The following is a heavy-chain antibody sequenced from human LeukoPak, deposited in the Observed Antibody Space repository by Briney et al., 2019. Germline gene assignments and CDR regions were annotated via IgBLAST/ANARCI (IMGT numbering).Heavy chain of an antibody. CDR3: ARGVSWTFDN. J-gene: IGHJ4*02. V-gene: IGHV3-7*04. Sequence: GGSLRLSCSASGFTLSTYWMSGVRQAPGKGLEWVANIKQDGGEQYYVDSVKGRFAVSRDNAKNSLSLQMNILRVEDTAVYYCARGVSWTFDNWGRGALVTVSS. CDR1: GFTLSTYW. D-gene: IGHD6-13*01. CDR2: IKQDGGEQ.